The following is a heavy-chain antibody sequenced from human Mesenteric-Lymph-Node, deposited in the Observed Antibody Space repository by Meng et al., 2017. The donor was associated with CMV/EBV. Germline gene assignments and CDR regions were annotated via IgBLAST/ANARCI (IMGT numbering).Heavy chain of an antibody. D-gene: IGHD1-14*01. J-gene: IGHJ6*02. CDR2: ITSGSTTM. CDR3: ARDNNDYYYYGLDV. Sequence: GESLKISCAASGFTFTSYSMNWVRQAPGKGLEWVSYITSGSTTMYYAGSVKGRFTISRDNAKNSLYLQMNSLRAEDTALYYCARDNNDYYYYGLDVWGQGTTVTVSS. V-gene: IGHV3-48*04. CDR1: GFTFTSYS.